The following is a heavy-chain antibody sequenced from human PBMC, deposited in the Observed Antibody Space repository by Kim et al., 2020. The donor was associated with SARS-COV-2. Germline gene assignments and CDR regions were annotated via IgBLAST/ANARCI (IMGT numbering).Heavy chain of an antibody. Sequence: GGSLRLSCAASGFTFSNSNMNWVRQAPGKGLEWVSYISSSSSTKFYADSVKGRFTISRDNAKNTLYLQMSSLRVEDTAVYYCARESAYWGQGTLVTVSS. V-gene: IGHV3-48*01. CDR2: ISSSSSTK. CDR1: GFTFSNSN. J-gene: IGHJ4*02. CDR3: ARESAY.